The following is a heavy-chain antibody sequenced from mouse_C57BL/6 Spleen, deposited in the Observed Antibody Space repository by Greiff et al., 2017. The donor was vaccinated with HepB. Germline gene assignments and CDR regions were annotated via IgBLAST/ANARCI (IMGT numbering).Heavy chain of an antibody. J-gene: IGHJ4*01. D-gene: IGHD4-1*02. CDR1: GFTFSDYG. CDR3: ASTGHYYAMDY. CDR2: ISNLAYSI. V-gene: IGHV5-15*01. Sequence: EVQLVESGGGLVQPGGSLKLSCAASGFTFSDYGMAWVRQAPRKGPEWVAFISNLAYSIYYADTVTGRFTISRENAKNTLYLEMSSLRSDDTAMYYCASTGHYYAMDYWGQGTSVTVSS.